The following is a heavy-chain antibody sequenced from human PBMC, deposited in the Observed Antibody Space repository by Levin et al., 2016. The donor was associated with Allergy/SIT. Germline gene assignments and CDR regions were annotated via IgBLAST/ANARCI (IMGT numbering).Heavy chain of an antibody. D-gene: IGHD4-17*01. CDR3: AKDVVALYGDFDY. V-gene: IGHV3-23*01. CDR2: ISGSGGST. J-gene: IGHJ4*02. Sequence: WIRQPPGKGLEWVSAISGSGGSTYYADSVKDRFTISRDNSKNTLYLQMNSLRAEDTAVYYCAKDVVALYGDFDYWGQGTLVTVSS.